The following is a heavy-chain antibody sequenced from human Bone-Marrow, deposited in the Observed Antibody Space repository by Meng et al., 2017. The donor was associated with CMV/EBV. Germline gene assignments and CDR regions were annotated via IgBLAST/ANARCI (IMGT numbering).Heavy chain of an antibody. CDR2: ISSSSSTI. J-gene: IGHJ4*02. V-gene: IGHV3-48*04. Sequence: GESLKISCAASGFTFSSYSMNWVRQAPGKGLEWVSYISSSSSTIYYADSVKGRFTISRDNAKNSLYLQMNSLRAEDTAVYYCAKDSADSSSWSHHNHDYWGQGTLVTVSS. CDR3: AKDSADSSSWSHHNHDY. D-gene: IGHD6-13*01. CDR1: GFTFSSYS.